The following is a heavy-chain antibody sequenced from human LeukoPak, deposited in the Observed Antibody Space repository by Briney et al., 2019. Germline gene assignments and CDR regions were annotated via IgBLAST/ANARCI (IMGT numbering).Heavy chain of an antibody. J-gene: IGHJ4*02. Sequence: GGSLRLSCAASGFTFSSYAMHWVRQAPGKGLEYVSAISSNGGSTYYANSVKGRFTISRDDSKNTLYLQMGSLRAEDMAVYYCARGTGSGWYFDYWGQGTLSPSPQ. D-gene: IGHD6-19*01. CDR3: ARGTGSGWYFDY. V-gene: IGHV3-64*01. CDR2: ISSNGGST. CDR1: GFTFSSYA.